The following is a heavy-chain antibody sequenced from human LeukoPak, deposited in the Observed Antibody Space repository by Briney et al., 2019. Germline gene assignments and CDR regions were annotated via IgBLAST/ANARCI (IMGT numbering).Heavy chain of an antibody. V-gene: IGHV4-34*01. Sequence: SETLSLTCAVYGGSFSGYYWSWIRQPPGKGLEWIGEINHSGSTNYNPSLKSRVTISVDTSKNQFSLKLSSVTAADTAVYYCARVSSGWYRGGWFDLWGQETLVTVSS. D-gene: IGHD6-19*01. CDR2: INHSGST. J-gene: IGHJ5*02. CDR1: GGSFSGYY. CDR3: ARVSSGWYRGGWFDL.